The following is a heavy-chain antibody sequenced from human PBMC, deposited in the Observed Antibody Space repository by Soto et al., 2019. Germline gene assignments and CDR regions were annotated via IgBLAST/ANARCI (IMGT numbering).Heavy chain of an antibody. J-gene: IGHJ4*02. D-gene: IGHD2-2*01. CDR1: GGSFSGYY. V-gene: IGHV4-34*01. CDR3: ARVIPYCSSTSCYVKYFDY. Sequence: LSETLSLTCAVYGGSFSGYYWSWIRQPPGKGLEWIGEINHSGSTNYNPSLKSRVTISVDTSKNQFSLKLSSVTAADTAVYYCARVIPYCSSTSCYVKYFDYWGQGTLVTVSS. CDR2: INHSGST.